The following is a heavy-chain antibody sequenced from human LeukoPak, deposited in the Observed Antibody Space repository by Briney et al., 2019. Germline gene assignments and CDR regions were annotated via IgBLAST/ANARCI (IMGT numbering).Heavy chain of an antibody. CDR1: GYTFTGYY. D-gene: IGHD2-21*02. CDR3: TRGPMGISVTA. J-gene: IGHJ4*02. V-gene: IGHV1-2*02. CDR2: IDPKSGGT. Sequence: EASVKVYCKASGYTFTGYYIHWVRQAPGQGLEWMGWIDPKSGGTNFARKFQGRVTMTRDTSISTAYMEPSRLRSDDTAVYFCTRGPMGISVTAWGQGTLVTVSS.